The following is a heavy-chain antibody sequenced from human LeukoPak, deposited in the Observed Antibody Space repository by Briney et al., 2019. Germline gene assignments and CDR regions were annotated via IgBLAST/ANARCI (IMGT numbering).Heavy chain of an antibody. CDR3: ARTHGSFDYGDYEGYFDY. CDR2: IYHSGST. Sequence: SGTLSLTCAVSGGSISSSNWWSWVRQPPGKGLEWSGEIYHSGSTNYNPSLTSRVTISVDKSKNQFSLKLSSVTAADTAVYYCARTHGSFDYGDYEGYFDYWGQGTPVTVSS. J-gene: IGHJ4*02. D-gene: IGHD4-17*01. V-gene: IGHV4-4*02. CDR1: GGSISSSNW.